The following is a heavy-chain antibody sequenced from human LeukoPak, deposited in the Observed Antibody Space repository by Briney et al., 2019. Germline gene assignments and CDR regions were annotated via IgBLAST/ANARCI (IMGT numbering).Heavy chain of an antibody. CDR1: EFTLNNYW. CDR2: INQDGSEK. V-gene: IGHV3-7*01. D-gene: IGHD5-18*01. J-gene: IGHJ6*03. Sequence: PGGSLRLSCAASEFTLNNYWMSWVRQAPGKGLEWVANINQDGSEKYYVDSVKGRFTISRDNAKNSLYLQMNSLRAEDTAVYFCAREGYSPTPFYYYYMDVWGKGTTVTVSS. CDR3: AREGYSPTPFYYYYMDV.